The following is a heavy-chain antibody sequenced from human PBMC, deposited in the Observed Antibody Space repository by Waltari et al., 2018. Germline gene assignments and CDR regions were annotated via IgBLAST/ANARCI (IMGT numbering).Heavy chain of an antibody. Sequence: QVQLVQSGAEVKKPGASRKVPCKASGYTFTGYYMYRVRRAPGQGLEWMGWINPNSGGTNYAQKFQGRVTMTRDTSISTAYMELSRLRSDDTAVYYCARGATMVQGVIFLIWGQGTLVTVSS. D-gene: IGHD3-10*01. CDR1: GYTFTGYY. V-gene: IGHV1-2*02. CDR3: ARGATMVQGVIFLI. J-gene: IGHJ4*02. CDR2: INPNSGGT.